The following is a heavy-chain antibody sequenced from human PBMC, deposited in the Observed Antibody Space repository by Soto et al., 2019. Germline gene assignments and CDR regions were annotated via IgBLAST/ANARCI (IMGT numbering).Heavy chain of an antibody. V-gene: IGHV4-59*08. J-gene: IGHJ5*02. Sequence: QVQLQESGPGLVKPSETLSLTCTVSGGSIRSYYWSWIRQPPGKGLEWIGSIYYSGSTNYKPSLKXRXTXVVAPSKNQFSLKLHSVTAADTAVYYCARQGGWFDPWGQGTLVTVSS. CDR2: IYYSGST. CDR1: GGSIRSYY. CDR3: ARQGGWFDP. D-gene: IGHD1-26*01.